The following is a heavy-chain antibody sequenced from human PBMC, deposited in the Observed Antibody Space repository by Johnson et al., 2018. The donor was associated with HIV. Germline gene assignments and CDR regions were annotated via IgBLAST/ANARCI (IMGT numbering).Heavy chain of an antibody. CDR3: TTAGSSGSAHAFDI. Sequence: MLLVESGGGVVQPGRSLRLSCAASGFTFSNAWMSWVRQGPGQGLEWVGRIKSKTEGGTTDYAAPVKGRFTISRDDSKNTLFLQMNSLKIEDTATYYCTTAGSSGSAHAFDIWGQGTRVTVSS. J-gene: IGHJ3*02. CDR2: IKSKTEGGTT. D-gene: IGHD3-22*01. V-gene: IGHV3-15*01. CDR1: GFTFSNAW.